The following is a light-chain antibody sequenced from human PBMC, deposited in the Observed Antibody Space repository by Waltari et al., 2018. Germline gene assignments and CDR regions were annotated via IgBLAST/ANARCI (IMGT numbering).Light chain of an antibody. J-gene: IGKJ1*01. V-gene: IGKV3-11*01. CDR2: DAS. Sequence: EIVLTQSPATLSLSPGERATLSCRASQSVSSYLAWYQQKPGQAPRLLIDDASNRATGIPARFSGSGSGTDFTLTISSLEPEYFAVYYCQQRSNWPWTFGQGTKVEIK. CDR1: QSVSSY. CDR3: QQRSNWPWT.